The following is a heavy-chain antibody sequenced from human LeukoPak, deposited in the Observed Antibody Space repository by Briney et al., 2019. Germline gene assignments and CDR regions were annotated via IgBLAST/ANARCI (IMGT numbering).Heavy chain of an antibody. Sequence: GGSLRLSCAASGFTFSDYYMSWIRQAPGKGLEWVSYISSSGSTIYYADSVKGRFTISRDNAKNSLYLQMNSLRAEDTAVYYCARDRRGYSYGTSYYCMDVWGKGTTVTVSS. D-gene: IGHD5-18*01. J-gene: IGHJ6*03. CDR1: GFTFSDYY. V-gene: IGHV3-11*04. CDR2: ISSSGSTI. CDR3: ARDRRGYSYGTSYYCMDV.